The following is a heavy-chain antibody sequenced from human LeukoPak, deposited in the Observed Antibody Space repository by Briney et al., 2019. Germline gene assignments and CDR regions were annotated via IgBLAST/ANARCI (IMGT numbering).Heavy chain of an antibody. J-gene: IGHJ3*02. CDR2: INPDSGGT. CDR1: GYTFTAYY. Sequence: ASVKVSCKASGYTFTAYYIHWVRQAPGQGLEWMGWINPDSGGTNCAQKFQGRVTMTRDTSSSTAYMELSRLRFDDTAVYYCVRDGAFDMWGQGTMVTVSS. V-gene: IGHV1-2*02. CDR3: VRDGAFDM.